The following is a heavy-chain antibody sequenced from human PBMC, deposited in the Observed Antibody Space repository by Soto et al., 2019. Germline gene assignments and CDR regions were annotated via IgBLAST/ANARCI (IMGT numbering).Heavy chain of an antibody. CDR3: ASRVKAYCGGDCYSSAFDI. CDR1: GGSISSSNW. D-gene: IGHD2-21*02. J-gene: IGHJ3*02. CDR2: IYHSGST. Sequence: PSETLSLTCAVSGGSISSSNWWSWVRQPPGKGLEWIGEIYHSGSTNYNPSLKSRVTISVDKSKNQFSLKLSSVTAADTAVYYCASRVKAYCGGDCYSSAFDIWGQGTMVTVSS. V-gene: IGHV4-4*02.